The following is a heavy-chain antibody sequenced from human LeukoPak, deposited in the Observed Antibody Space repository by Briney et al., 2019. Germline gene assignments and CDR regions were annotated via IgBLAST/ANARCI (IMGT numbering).Heavy chain of an antibody. CDR2: ISYDGSNK. D-gene: IGHD5-18*01. CDR3: AKDSTAMVTGGDY. Sequence: GGSLRLSCAASGFTFSSYGMHWVRQAPGKGLEWVAVISYDGSNKYYADSVKGRFTISRDNSKNTLYLQMNSLRAEDTAVYYCAKDSTAMVTGGDYWGRGTLVTVSS. V-gene: IGHV3-30*18. CDR1: GFTFSSYG. J-gene: IGHJ4*02.